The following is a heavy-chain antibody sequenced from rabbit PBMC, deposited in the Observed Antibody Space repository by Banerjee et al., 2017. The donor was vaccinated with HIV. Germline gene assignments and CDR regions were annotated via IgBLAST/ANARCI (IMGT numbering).Heavy chain of an antibody. D-gene: IGHD1-1*01. J-gene: IGHJ4*01. CDR2: ITYGGSA. CDR1: GFDFSTYG. Sequence: QEQLVESGGGLVQPGGSLKLSCKASGFDFSTYGVNWVRQAPGKGLEWIGYITYGGSAYSASGVNAHSPTPRHNAQNTLYLQLNSLTAADTATYFCVRGSISGTDYNLWGPGTLVTVS. CDR3: VRGSISGTDYNL. V-gene: IGHV1S47*01.